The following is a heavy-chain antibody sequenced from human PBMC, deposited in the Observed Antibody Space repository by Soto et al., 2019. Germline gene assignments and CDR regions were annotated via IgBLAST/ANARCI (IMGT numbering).Heavy chain of an antibody. CDR3: ARGEEWLLLSLQGVFDQ. CDR1: GSSISSHW. J-gene: IGHJ4*02. D-gene: IGHD3-3*01. Sequence: EVHLVETGGGLVQPGGSLRLSCAASGSSISSHWMSWVRQAPGTGLEWVANINQDGTKIHYVDSVKGRFTISRDNAKNSLHLHLTSLRADDTAVYFCARGEEWLLLSLQGVFDQWGQGTLVTVSS. CDR2: INQDGTKI. V-gene: IGHV3-7*03.